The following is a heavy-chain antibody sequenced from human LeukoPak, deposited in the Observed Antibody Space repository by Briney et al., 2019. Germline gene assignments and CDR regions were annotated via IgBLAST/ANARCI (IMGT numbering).Heavy chain of an antibody. Sequence: SETLSLTCTVSGGSISSYYWSWIRQPAGKGLEWIGRIYTSGSTNYNPSLKSRVTMSVGTSKNQFSLKLSSVTAADTAVYYCAREIAYCGGDCYLGYYYYMDVWGKGTTVTVSS. J-gene: IGHJ6*03. CDR2: IYTSGST. V-gene: IGHV4-4*07. CDR1: GGSISSYY. D-gene: IGHD2-21*01. CDR3: AREIAYCGGDCYLGYYYYMDV.